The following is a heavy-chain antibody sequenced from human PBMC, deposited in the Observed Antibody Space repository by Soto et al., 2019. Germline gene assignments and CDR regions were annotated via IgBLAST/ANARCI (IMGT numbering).Heavy chain of an antibody. D-gene: IGHD6-6*01. V-gene: IGHV4-39*01. Sequence: PSETLSLTCTVSGGSISSSSYYWGWIRQPPGKGLEWIGSIYYSGSTYYNPSLKSRVTISVDTSKNQFSLKLSSVTAADTAVYYCARRYSSSSGLFSGSYYYYYMDVWGKGTTVTVSS. CDR2: IYYSGST. CDR3: ARRYSSSSGLFSGSYYYYYMDV. J-gene: IGHJ6*03. CDR1: GGSISSSSYY.